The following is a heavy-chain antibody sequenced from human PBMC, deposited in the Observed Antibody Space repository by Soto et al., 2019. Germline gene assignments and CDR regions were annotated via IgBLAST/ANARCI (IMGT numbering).Heavy chain of an antibody. Sequence: LSLTCTVSGGSISSGGYYWSWIRQHPGKGLEWIGYIYYSGSTYYNPSLKSRVTISVDTSKNQFSLKLNSVTAPDTAVYYCARALGAGVHFDWFDPWGQGTLVTVSS. CDR2: IYYSGST. CDR1: GGSISSGGYY. J-gene: IGHJ5*02. D-gene: IGHD3-10*01. V-gene: IGHV4-31*03. CDR3: ARALGAGVHFDWFDP.